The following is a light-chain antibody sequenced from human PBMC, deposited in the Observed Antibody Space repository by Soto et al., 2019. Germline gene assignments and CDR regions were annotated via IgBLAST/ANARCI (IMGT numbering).Light chain of an antibody. CDR3: QQYNDWPPLT. CDR2: GAS. Sequence: DIVMTQSPATLSVSPGDRATLSCRASQSVDSSLAWYQQKPGQAPRLLIYGASTRATGISARFSGSGSGTEFTLTIISLQSEDFAVYYCQQYNDWPPLTFGGGTKVEIK. V-gene: IGKV3D-15*01. CDR1: QSVDSS. J-gene: IGKJ4*01.